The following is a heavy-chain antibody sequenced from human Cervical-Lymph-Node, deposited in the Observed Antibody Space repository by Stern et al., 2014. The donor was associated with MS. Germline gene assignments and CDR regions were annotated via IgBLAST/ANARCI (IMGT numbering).Heavy chain of an antibody. CDR1: GGSVSSGRYY. CDR2: IFDSEIS. Sequence: QLQLQASGPGLVKPSETLSLTCTVSGGSVSSGRYYWTWIRQPPGKGLEWIGDIFDSEISIYNPALKSRVTISGDTSKNRISLQLSSVTAADTAVYYCARAPDSSSPYFDSWGQGTLVTVSS. CDR3: ARAPDSSSPYFDS. D-gene: IGHD6-6*01. J-gene: IGHJ4*02. V-gene: IGHV4-61*03.